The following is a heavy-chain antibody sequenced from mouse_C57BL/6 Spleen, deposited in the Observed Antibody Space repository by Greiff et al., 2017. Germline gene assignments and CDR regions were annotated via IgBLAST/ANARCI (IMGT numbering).Heavy chain of an antibody. Sequence: EVHLVESGGGLVKPGGSLKLSCAASGFTFSDYGMHWVRQAPEKGLEWVAYISSGSSTIYYADTVKGRFTISRDNAKNTLFLQMTSLRSEDTAMYYCARRHYYGSSYGYAMDYWGQGTSVTVSS. D-gene: IGHD1-1*01. CDR1: GFTFSDYG. V-gene: IGHV5-17*01. J-gene: IGHJ4*01. CDR3: ARRHYYGSSYGYAMDY. CDR2: ISSGSSTI.